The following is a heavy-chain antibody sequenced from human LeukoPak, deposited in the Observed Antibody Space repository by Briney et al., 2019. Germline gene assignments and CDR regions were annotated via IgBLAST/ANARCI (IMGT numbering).Heavy chain of an antibody. CDR3: ARDQSHYDSSGYYYPYFDY. J-gene: IGHJ4*02. V-gene: IGHV4-59*01. Sequence: PSETLSLTCTVSGGSISSYYCSWIRQPPAKGLEWIGYIYYSGSTNYNPSLTSRVPISVETSKNQFSLELGSVTAADTAVYYCARDQSHYDSSGYYYPYFDYWGQGTLVTVSS. CDR1: GGSISSYY. CDR2: IYYSGST. D-gene: IGHD3-22*01.